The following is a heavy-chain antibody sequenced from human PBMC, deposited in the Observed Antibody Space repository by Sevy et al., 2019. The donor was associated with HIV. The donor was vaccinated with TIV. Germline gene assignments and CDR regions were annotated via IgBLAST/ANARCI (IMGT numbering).Heavy chain of an antibody. V-gene: IGHV3-30*18. Sequence: GGSLRLSCSAFGFNFQTFGMHWVRQAPGKGPEWLAVISSDGINHNYAASVKGRFTIYIDNSKSLLFLQMNSLTPNDTAVYFCTKESLRGTYIRGDFDHWGQGTLVTVSS. CDR3: TKESLRGTYIRGDFDH. CDR2: ISSDGINH. D-gene: IGHD3-10*02. J-gene: IGHJ4*02. CDR1: GFNFQTFG.